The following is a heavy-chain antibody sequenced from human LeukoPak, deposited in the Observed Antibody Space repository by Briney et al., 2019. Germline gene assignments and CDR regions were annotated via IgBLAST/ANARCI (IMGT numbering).Heavy chain of an antibody. J-gene: IGHJ6*03. CDR1: GGSISSGGYY. D-gene: IGHD3-3*01. CDR3: ARDTGGPGLFELDYYMDV. Sequence: SQTLSLTCTVSGGSISSGGYYWSWIRQPPGKGLEWIGYIYHSGSTYYNPSLKSRVTISVDTSKNQFSLKLSSVTAADTAVYYCARDTGGPGLFELDYYMDVWGKGTTVTVSS. CDR2: IYHSGST. V-gene: IGHV4-30-2*01.